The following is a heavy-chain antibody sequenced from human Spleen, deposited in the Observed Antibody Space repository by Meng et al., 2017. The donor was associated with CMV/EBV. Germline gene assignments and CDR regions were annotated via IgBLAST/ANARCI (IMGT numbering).Heavy chain of an antibody. CDR3: ARVFTIFGVVRGGGYFDY. Sequence: FTFSHYNMTGSRQAPGEGLEWLSYISIGNIISYADSVKGRFTISRDNAKNSLYLQMNSLRAEDTAVYYCARVFTIFGVVRGGGYFDYWGQGTLVTVSS. J-gene: IGHJ4*02. CDR2: ISIGNII. D-gene: IGHD3-3*01. CDR1: FTFSHYN. V-gene: IGHV3-11*04.